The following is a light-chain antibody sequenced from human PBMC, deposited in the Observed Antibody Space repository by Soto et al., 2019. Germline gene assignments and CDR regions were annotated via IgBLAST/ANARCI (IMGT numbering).Light chain of an antibody. CDR1: QGISSY. V-gene: IGKV1-9*01. CDR3: QQLNSYPLT. J-gene: IGKJ3*01. CDR2: AAS. Sequence: DIQLTQSPSFLSASVGDRVTITCRASQGISSYLAWYQQKPGKAPKLLIYAASTLQSGVPSRFSGRGSGTEFTLTISSLQPEDFATYYCQQLNSYPLTFGPGTKVDI.